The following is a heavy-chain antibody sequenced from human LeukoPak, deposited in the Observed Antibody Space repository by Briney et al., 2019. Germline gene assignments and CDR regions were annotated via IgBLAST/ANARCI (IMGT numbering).Heavy chain of an antibody. Sequence: PGGALVPSCAASGFPFSSYGMHWVRPAPGKGLGGVAVIWYDGSNKYYADSVKGRFTISRDNSKNTLYLQMNSLRAEDTAVYYCARRIYEYYYYYGMDVWGQGTTVTVSS. J-gene: IGHJ6*02. CDR3: ARRIYEYYYYYGMDV. CDR2: IWYDGSNK. V-gene: IGHV3-33*01. CDR1: GFPFSSYG. D-gene: IGHD3-3*01.